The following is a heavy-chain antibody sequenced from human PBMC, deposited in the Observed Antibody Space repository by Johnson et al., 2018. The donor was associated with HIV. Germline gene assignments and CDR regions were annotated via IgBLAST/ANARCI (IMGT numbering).Heavy chain of an antibody. CDR1: GFTFSSYA. D-gene: IGHD3-10*01. CDR3: TKSGSPGHYIYAFDI. V-gene: IGHV3-20*04. CDR2: IRGRGGRT. J-gene: IGHJ3*02. Sequence: VQLVESGGGVVRPGGSLRLSCAASGFTFSSYAMSWVRQAPGKGLACVSAIRGRGGRTGYAVSVKGRFTISRENAKHSLYLQMNSLRAEDTALYYCTKSGSPGHYIYAFDIWGQGTMVTVSS.